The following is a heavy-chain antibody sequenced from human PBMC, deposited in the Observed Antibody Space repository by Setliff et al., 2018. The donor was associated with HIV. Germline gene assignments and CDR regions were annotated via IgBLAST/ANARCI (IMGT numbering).Heavy chain of an antibody. CDR2: FYTSGST. V-gene: IGHV4-4*07. Sequence: ETLSLTCTVSGGSISSYYWSWIRQPAGKGLEWIGRFYTSGSTNYNPSLKSRVTMSVDTSKNQFSLKVRYVTAADTAIYYCAREIWGQVAHVPYGMDVWGQGTTVPVSS. D-gene: IGHD5-12*01. J-gene: IGHJ6*02. CDR1: GGSISSYY. CDR3: AREIWGQVAHVPYGMDV.